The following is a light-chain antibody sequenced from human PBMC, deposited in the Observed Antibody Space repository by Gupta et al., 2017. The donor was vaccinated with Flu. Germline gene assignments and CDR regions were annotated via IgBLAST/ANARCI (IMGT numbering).Light chain of an antibody. Sequence: PFTLSASIGDRVTITCRASQSISHWLAWFQQKPGKAPNLLIYKASSLQSGVPSRFSGSGSGTEFTLTISSLQPDDSATYYCQQYNAYPITFGQGTRLEIK. CDR1: QSISHW. V-gene: IGKV1-5*03. CDR2: KAS. CDR3: QQYNAYPIT. J-gene: IGKJ5*01.